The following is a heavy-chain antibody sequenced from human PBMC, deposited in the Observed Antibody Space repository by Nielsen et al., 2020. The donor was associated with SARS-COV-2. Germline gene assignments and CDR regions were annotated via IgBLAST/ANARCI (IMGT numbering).Heavy chain of an antibody. V-gene: IGHV1-46*01. D-gene: IGHD2-2*01. CDR2: INPSGGST. CDR3: ARVKDDCSSTSCYLIGPGWFGESRNWFDP. CDR1: GYTFTSYY. Sequence: ASVKVSCKASGYTFTSYYMHWVRQAPGQGLEWMGIINPSGGSTSYAQKFQGRVTMTRDTSTSTAYMELSSLRSEDTAVYYCARVKDDCSSTSCYLIGPGWFGESRNWFDPWGQGTLVTVSS. J-gene: IGHJ5*02.